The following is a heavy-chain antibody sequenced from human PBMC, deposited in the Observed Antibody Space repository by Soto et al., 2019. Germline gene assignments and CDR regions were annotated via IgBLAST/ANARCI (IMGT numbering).Heavy chain of an antibody. D-gene: IGHD3-9*01. Sequence: EVQLIQSGAEVKKPGESLKISCKGSENNFFNYWIGWVRQMPGKGLQWMGIIYPGDSNATYSPSFQVQVTISADKSISTAYLQWSSLKASDTAIYYCARRFYDILTGNFPHREAFDIWGPGTMVTVSS. J-gene: IGHJ3*02. CDR1: ENNFFNYW. V-gene: IGHV5-51*03. CDR3: ARRFYDILTGNFPHREAFDI. CDR2: IYPGDSNA.